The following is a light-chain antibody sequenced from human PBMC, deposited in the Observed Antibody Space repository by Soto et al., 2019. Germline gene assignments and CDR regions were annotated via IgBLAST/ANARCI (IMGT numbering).Light chain of an antibody. J-gene: IGKJ1*01. V-gene: IGKV3D-20*02. CDR1: QSVTSNY. CDR2: AIS. Sequence: EIVLTQSPGTLSLSPGESAALSCRASQSVTSNYLVWYRQKPCQAPRLLIYAISSRAAGIPDRFNGSGSGTDFTLTSTRLEPEDAAVYYCQQHSNSPWTFGQGTRVEV. CDR3: QQHSNSPWT.